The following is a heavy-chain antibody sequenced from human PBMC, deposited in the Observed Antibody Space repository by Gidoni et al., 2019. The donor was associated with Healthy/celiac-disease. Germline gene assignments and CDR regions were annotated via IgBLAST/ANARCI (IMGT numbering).Heavy chain of an antibody. CDR1: GFTFSSYA. J-gene: IGHJ4*02. D-gene: IGHD3-22*01. CDR2: ISGSGGST. Sequence: EVQLLESGGGLVQPGGSLRLSCAASGFTFSSYAMRWVRQAPGKGLEWVSAISGSGGSTYYADSVKGRFTISRDNSKNSLYLQMNSLRAEDTAVYYCAKGLIYDSSGYSAALPPFDYWGQGTLVTVSS. CDR3: AKGLIYDSSGYSAALPPFDY. V-gene: IGHV3-23*01.